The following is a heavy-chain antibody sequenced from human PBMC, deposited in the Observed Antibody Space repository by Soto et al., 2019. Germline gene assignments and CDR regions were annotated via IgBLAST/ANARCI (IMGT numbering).Heavy chain of an antibody. Sequence: SETLSLTCAVSGGSISSGGYSWSWIRQPPGKGLEWIGYIYHSGSTYYNPSLKSRVTISVDRSKNQFSLKLSSVTAADTAVYYCARGYCSGASCYSVVYFDNWGQGTLVTVSS. D-gene: IGHD2-15*01. CDR2: IYHSGST. CDR1: GGSISSGGYS. J-gene: IGHJ4*02. CDR3: ARGYCSGASCYSVVYFDN. V-gene: IGHV4-30-2*01.